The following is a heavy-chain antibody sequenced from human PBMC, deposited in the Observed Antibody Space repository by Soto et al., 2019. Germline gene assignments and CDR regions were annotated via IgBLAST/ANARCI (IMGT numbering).Heavy chain of an antibody. CDR1: RFTFSSYG. V-gene: IGHV3-33*01. J-gene: IGHJ4*02. D-gene: IGHD3-22*01. Sequence: GGSLRLSCAASRFTFSSYGMHWVRQAPGKGLEWVAVIWYDGSNKYYADSVKGRFTISRDNSKNTLYLQMNSLGAEDTAVYYCARARHYYDSSGYYLLDYWGQGTLVTVSS. CDR3: ARARHYYDSSGYYLLDY. CDR2: IWYDGSNK.